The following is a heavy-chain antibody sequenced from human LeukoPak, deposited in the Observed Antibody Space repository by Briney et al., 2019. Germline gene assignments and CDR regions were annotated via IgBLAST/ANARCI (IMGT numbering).Heavy chain of an antibody. CDR3: ARGETST. CDR1: VYTFTGYY. Sequence: ASVKLSCTASVYTFTGYYMHWVRHAPGQGLEWMWWITPNSGGTNYAQKFQGRVTMTRDTSISTAYMELSRLRSDDTAVYDCARGETSTWGQGTLVTVSS. V-gene: IGHV1-2*02. J-gene: IGHJ5*02. CDR2: ITPNSGGT.